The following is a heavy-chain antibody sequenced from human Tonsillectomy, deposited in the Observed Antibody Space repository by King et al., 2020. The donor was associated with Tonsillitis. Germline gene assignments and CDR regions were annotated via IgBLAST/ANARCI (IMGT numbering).Heavy chain of an antibody. D-gene: IGHD3-10*01. Sequence: VQLVESGAEVKKPGASVKVSCKASGYTFTSYDISWVRQAPGQGLEWMGWISAYNGNTNYAQKLQGRVTMTTDTSTSTAYMELRSLRSDDTAVYYCARSRMVRGVIIIYGMDVWGQGTTVTVSS. CDR2: ISAYNGNT. J-gene: IGHJ6*02. CDR3: ARSRMVRGVIIIYGMDV. V-gene: IGHV1-18*04. CDR1: GYTFTSYD.